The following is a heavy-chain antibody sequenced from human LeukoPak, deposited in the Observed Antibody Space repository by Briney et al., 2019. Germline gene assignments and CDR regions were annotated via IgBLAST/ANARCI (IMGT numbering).Heavy chain of an antibody. CDR1: GYIFSSYD. V-gene: IGHV1-8*01. J-gene: IGHJ3*02. D-gene: IGHD2-15*01. CDR3: ARSGYCSGGSCYSVYGAFDI. CDR2: MNPNSGNT. Sequence: GASVKVSCRASGYIFSSYDINWVRQATGQGLEWMGWMNPNSGNTGSAQKFQGRVTMTRDTSISTAYMELSRLRSDDTAVYYCARSGYCSGGSCYSVYGAFDIWGQGTMVTVSS.